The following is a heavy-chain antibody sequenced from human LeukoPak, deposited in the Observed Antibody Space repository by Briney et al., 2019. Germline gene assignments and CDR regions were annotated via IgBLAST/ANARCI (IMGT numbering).Heavy chain of an antibody. J-gene: IGHJ4*02. CDR3: ARGGAEYYYGSGSQDY. CDR1: GFTFSSYA. Sequence: GSLRLSCAASGFTFSSYAMSWIRQPPGKGLEWIGEINHSGSTNYKPSLKSRVTISIDKSRNQFSLKLSFVTAADTAVYYCARGGAEYYYGSGSQDYWGQGILVTVSS. CDR2: INHSGST. V-gene: IGHV4-34*01. D-gene: IGHD3-10*01.